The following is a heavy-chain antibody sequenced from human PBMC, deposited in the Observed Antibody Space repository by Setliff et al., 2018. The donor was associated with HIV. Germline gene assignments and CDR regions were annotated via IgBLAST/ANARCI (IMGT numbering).Heavy chain of an antibody. V-gene: IGHV4-31*03. Sequence: SETLSLTCIVSSGSISSGTYYWSWIRQYPGKGLEWIGYIDYSGSAFYNPSLKSRITISRDTSKNQFSLKMNSVTAADTAVYYCAREGKTALVTKYFDYWGHGKLVTVSS. CDR1: SGSISSGTYY. J-gene: IGHJ4*01. CDR2: IDYSGSA. D-gene: IGHD5-18*01. CDR3: AREGKTALVTKYFDY.